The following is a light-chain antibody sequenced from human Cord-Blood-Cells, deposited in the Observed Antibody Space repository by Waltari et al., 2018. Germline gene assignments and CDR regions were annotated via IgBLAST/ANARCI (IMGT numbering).Light chain of an antibody. Sequence: QSALTQPASVSGSPGQSITISCTGTSSDVGGYNYVSWYQQNPGKAPKLMIYDVSNRPSGVSNRFSGSKSGNTASLTISGLQAVDEADYYCSSYTSSSTLWVFGGGTKLTVL. CDR2: DVS. V-gene: IGLV2-14*03. CDR1: SSDVGGYNY. CDR3: SSYTSSSTLWV. J-gene: IGLJ3*02.